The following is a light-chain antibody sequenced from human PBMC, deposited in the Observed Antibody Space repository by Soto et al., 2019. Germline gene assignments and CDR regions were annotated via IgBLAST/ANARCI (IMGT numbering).Light chain of an antibody. J-gene: IGLJ1*01. CDR1: STDVGGYNY. V-gene: IGLV2-14*01. Sequence: QSALTQPASVSGSPGQSITISCTGTSTDVGGYNYVSWYQQNPGKAPKLMIYDVTSRPSGVSNRFSGSKSGNTASLIISGLQADDEADYYCISYTSSDTYVFGTGTKLSVL. CDR3: ISYTSSDTYV. CDR2: DVT.